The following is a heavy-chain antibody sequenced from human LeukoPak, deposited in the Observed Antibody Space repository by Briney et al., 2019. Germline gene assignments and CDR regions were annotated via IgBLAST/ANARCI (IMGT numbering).Heavy chain of an antibody. CDR3: AKDHYSDYSP. CDR1: GYIFTSYD. CDR2: MNPYSGDA. J-gene: IGHJ5*02. Sequence: ASVMVSCKPSGYIFTSYDINWVRQASGQRLEWMGWMNPYSGDAGYAQKFQGRVTMTRNTSTDTAYMELSSLTSEDTAVYYCAKDHYSDYSPWGQGTLVTVSS. D-gene: IGHD4-11*01. V-gene: IGHV1-8*01.